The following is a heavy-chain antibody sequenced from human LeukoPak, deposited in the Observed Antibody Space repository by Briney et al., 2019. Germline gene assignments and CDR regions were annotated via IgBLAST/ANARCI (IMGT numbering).Heavy chain of an antibody. CDR1: GFTFSSYG. Sequence: GGSLRLSCAASGFTFSSYGMHWVRQAPGKGLEWVAVIWYDGSNKYYADSVKGRFTISRDNSKNTLYLQMNSLRAEDTAVYYCARLKPSSGGLGWWGQGTLVTVSS. CDR3: ARLKPSSGGLGW. D-gene: IGHD3-10*01. V-gene: IGHV3-33*01. J-gene: IGHJ4*02. CDR2: IWYDGSNK.